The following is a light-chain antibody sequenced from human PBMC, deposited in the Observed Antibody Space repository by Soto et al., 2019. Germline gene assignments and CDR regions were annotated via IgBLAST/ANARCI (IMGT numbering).Light chain of an antibody. J-gene: IGLJ2*01. Sequence: QSALTQPPSASGSPGQSVTISCTGTSSDVGGYNYVSWYRQHPGKAPQLIIYDVNKRPSGVPDRFSGSKSGNTASLTVSGLQAEDEADYYCQSYDSSNPVVFGGGTKLTVL. CDR3: QSYDSSNPVV. V-gene: IGLV2-8*01. CDR2: DVN. CDR1: SSDVGGYNY.